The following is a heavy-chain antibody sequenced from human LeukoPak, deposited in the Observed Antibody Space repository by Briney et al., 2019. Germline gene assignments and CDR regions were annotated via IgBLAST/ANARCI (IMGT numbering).Heavy chain of an antibody. CDR1: GDSVSGNRAT. CDR3: ASYRPTVGCFDY. Sequence: SQTLSLTCAISGDSVSGNRATWNWLRQSPSRGLEWLGRIYYRSKWYSDYAVSVKSRITINPDTSKNQFSLQLNSVTPEDTAVYYCASYRPTVGCFDYWGQGALVTVSS. CDR2: IYYRSKWYS. V-gene: IGHV6-1*01. J-gene: IGHJ4*02. D-gene: IGHD4-23*01.